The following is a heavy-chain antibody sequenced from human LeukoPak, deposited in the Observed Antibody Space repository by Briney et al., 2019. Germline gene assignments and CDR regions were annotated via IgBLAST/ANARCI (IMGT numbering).Heavy chain of an antibody. CDR3: ASYSSSWSFDY. D-gene: IGHD6-13*01. CDR1: GFTFSSYA. CDR2: ISYDGSNK. V-gene: IGHV3-30-3*01. J-gene: IGHJ4*02. Sequence: PGGSLRLSCAASGFTFSSYAMHWVRQAPGKGLEWVAVISYDGSNKYYADSVKGRFTISRDNSKNTLYLQMNSLRAEGTAVYYCASYSSSWSFDYWGQGTLVTVSS.